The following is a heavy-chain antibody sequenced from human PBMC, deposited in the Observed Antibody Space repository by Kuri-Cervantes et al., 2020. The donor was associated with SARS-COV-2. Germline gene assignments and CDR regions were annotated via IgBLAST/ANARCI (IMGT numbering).Heavy chain of an antibody. V-gene: IGHV3-23*01. Sequence: GESLKISCAPSGFTFSRYAMIWVRQAPGKGLEWVSAISGSGGSTYYADSVKGRFTISRDNSKNTLYLQMNSLRAEDTAVYYCAKDLGRPNWFDPWGQGTLVTVSS. CDR3: AKDLGRPNWFDP. J-gene: IGHJ5*02. CDR1: GFTFSRYA. CDR2: ISGSGGST.